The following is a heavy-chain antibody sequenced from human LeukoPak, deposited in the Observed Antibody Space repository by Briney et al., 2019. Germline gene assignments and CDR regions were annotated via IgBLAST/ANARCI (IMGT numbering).Heavy chain of an antibody. Sequence: SETLSLTCTVSGGSISSYYWSWIRQPAGKGLEWIGRIYTSGSTNYNPSLKSRVTMSVDTSKNQFSLKLSSVTAADTAVYYCASIKYYYGSGNHDYWGQGTLVTVSS. CDR3: ASIKYYYGSGNHDY. CDR1: GGSISSYY. D-gene: IGHD3-10*01. V-gene: IGHV4-4*07. J-gene: IGHJ4*02. CDR2: IYTSGST.